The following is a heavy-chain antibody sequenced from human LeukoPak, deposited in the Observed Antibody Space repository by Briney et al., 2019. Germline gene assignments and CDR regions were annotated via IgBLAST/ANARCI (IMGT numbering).Heavy chain of an antibody. D-gene: IGHD1-7*01. CDR2: INPNSGGT. CDR3: ATLKTGTGTTSSYYYYGMDV. J-gene: IGHJ6*02. V-gene: IGHV1-2*02. CDR1: GYTFTGYY. Sequence: ASVNVSCKASGYTFTGYYMHWVRQAPAQGLEWMGWINPNSGGTNYAQKLQGRVTMPRDTSISPAYMELSRLRSDDTAVYYCATLKTGTGTTSSYYYYGMDVWGQGTTVTVSS.